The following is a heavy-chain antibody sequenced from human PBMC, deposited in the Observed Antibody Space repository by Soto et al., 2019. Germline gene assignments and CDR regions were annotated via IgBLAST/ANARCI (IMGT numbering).Heavy chain of an antibody. D-gene: IGHD3-22*01. CDR3: AKGIYDSSGYYFDY. V-gene: IGHV3-23*01. CDR2: ISGSGGST. J-gene: IGHJ4*02. Sequence: GSLRLSCTASGFTFSRYAISCVRQAPGKGLEWVSAISGSGGSTYYADSVKGRFTISRDNSKNTLYLQMNSLRAEDTAVYYCAKGIYDSSGYYFDYWGQGTLVTVSS. CDR1: GFTFSRYA.